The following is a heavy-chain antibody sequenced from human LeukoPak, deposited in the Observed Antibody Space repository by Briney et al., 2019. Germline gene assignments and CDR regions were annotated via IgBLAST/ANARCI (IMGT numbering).Heavy chain of an antibody. V-gene: IGHV3-74*01. CDR1: GFTFSSYW. D-gene: IGHD3-16*01. CDR3: ARVAWGSAADAFDI. Sequence: PGGSLRLFCAASGFTFSSYWMHWVRQAPGKGRVWVSRINCDWSSTSYADSVKGRFTISRDNAKNTLYLQMNSLRAEDTVGYYCARVAWGSAADAFDIWGQGTMVTVSS. CDR2: INCDWSST. J-gene: IGHJ3*02.